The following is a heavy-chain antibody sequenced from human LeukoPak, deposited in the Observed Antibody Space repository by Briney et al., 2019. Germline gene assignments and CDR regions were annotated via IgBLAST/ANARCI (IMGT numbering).Heavy chain of an antibody. CDR2: ISSSSSYI. CDR1: GFTFSSYS. D-gene: IGHD3-10*01. CDR3: AKDRGSGSGSYYGMDV. Sequence: GGSLRLSCAASGFTFSSYSMNWVRQAPGKGLEWVSPISSSSSYIYYADSVKGRFTISRDNSKNTLYLQMNSLRAEDTAVYYCAKDRGSGSGSYYGMDVWGQGTTVTVSS. J-gene: IGHJ6*02. V-gene: IGHV3-21*01.